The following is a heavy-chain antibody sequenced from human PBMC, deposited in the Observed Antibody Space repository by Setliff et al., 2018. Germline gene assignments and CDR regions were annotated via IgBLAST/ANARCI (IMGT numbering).Heavy chain of an antibody. Sequence: PGGSLRLSCAASGFTFSSYAMTWVRQAPGKGLEWVSGISGYGSRTYYADSVKGRSTISRDKSKNTLYLHLSSLRVEDTATYYCARVGQATVVTAIHGALDYWGQGTLVTVSS. CDR3: ARVGQATVVTAIHGALDY. J-gene: IGHJ4*02. CDR2: ISGYGSRT. CDR1: GFTFSSYA. V-gene: IGHV3-23*01. D-gene: IGHD2-21*02.